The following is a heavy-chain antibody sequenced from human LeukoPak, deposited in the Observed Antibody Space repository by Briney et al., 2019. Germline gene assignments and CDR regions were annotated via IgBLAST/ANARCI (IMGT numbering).Heavy chain of an antibody. CDR2: ISSSSSHI. V-gene: IGHV3-21*01. D-gene: IGHD3-10*01. CDR1: GFTFSNAW. J-gene: IGHJ5*02. Sequence: GGSLRLSCAASGFTFSNAWMSWVRQAPGKGLEWVSSISSSSSHISYADSVKGRFTISRDNAKNKLYLQMNSLRAEDTAVYYCARDFPPYFYGSGTPGGWFDPWGQGTLVTVSS. CDR3: ARDFPPYFYGSGTPGGWFDP.